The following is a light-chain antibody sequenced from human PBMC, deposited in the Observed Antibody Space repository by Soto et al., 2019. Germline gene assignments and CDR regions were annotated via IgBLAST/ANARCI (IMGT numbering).Light chain of an antibody. J-gene: IGLJ3*02. CDR3: TSYRSSNTLV. Sequence: QSVLTQPPSVSGSPGQSVTISCSGTSSDVGSYNRVSWYQQAPGTAPKLIIYEVSYRPSGVPDRFSGSKFGNAASLTISGLQAEDEADYYCTSYRSSNTLVFGGGTKVTVL. CDR1: SSDVGSYNR. CDR2: EVS. V-gene: IGLV2-18*02.